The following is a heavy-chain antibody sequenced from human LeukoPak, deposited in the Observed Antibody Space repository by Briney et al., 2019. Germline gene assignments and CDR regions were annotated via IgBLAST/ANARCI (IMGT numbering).Heavy chain of an antibody. Sequence: ASVKVSCKASGYIFTGYYMHWVRQAPGQGLEWMGWINPNSGDTNYAQKFQGRVTMTRDTSISTAYMELSRLRSDDTAVYYCARGRTWNYSWFDPWGQGTLVTVSS. CDR3: ARGRTWNYSWFDP. J-gene: IGHJ5*02. CDR1: GYIFTGYY. V-gene: IGHV1-2*02. CDR2: INPNSGDT. D-gene: IGHD1-7*01.